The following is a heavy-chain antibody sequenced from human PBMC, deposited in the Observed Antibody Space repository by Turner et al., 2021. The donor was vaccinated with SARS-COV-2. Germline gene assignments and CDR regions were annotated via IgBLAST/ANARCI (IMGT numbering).Heavy chain of an antibody. CDR3: VKDMVRGVIYYYYGMDV. D-gene: IGHD3-10*01. Sequence: EVQLVESGGGLVQPGRSLRLSCAASGFTFDDYAMHWVRQAPGKGLDWVSGISWNSGRIGYADSVKGRFTISRDNAKNSLYLQMNSLRAEDTALYYCVKDMVRGVIYYYYGMDVWGQGTTVTVSS. CDR2: ISWNSGRI. V-gene: IGHV3-9*01. J-gene: IGHJ6*02. CDR1: GFTFDDYA.